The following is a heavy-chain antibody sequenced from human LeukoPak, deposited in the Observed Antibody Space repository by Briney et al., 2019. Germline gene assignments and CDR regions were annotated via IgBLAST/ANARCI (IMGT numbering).Heavy chain of an antibody. Sequence: GGPLRLSCAASGFTFSSYAMSWVRQAPGKGLEWVSAISGSGGSTYYADSVKGRFTISRDNSKNTLYLQMNSLRAEDTAVYYCAKVVDRITILDYWGQGTLVTVSS. CDR3: AKVVDRITILDY. CDR2: ISGSGGST. V-gene: IGHV3-23*01. D-gene: IGHD3-3*01. CDR1: GFTFSSYA. J-gene: IGHJ4*02.